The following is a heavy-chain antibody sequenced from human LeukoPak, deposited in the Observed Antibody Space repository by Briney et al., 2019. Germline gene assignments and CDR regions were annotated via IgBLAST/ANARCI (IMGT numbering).Heavy chain of an antibody. V-gene: IGHV3-21*01. J-gene: IGHJ5*02. D-gene: IGHD3-10*01. CDR3: ARDNSPDYGSGRSDRIWFDP. CDR2: ISSSSSYI. CDR1: GFTFSRHG. Sequence: GGSLRLSCAASGFTFSRHGMNWVRQAPGKGPEWVSTISSSSSYIYYADSVKGRFTISRDNAKNSLFLQMNSLRAEDTAVYYCARDNSPDYGSGRSDRIWFDPWGQGTLVTVSS.